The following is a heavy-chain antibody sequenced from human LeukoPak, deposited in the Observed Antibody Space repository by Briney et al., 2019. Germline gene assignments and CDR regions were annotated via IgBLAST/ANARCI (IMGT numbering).Heavy chain of an antibody. CDR2: ISYDGSNK. Sequence: PSETLSLTCAVYGGSFTDYYWSWIRQAPGKGLEWVAVISYDGSNKYYADSVKGRFTISRDNSKNTLYLQMNSLRAEDTAVYYCAKEYCSSTSCYYYYMDVWGKGTTVTISS. V-gene: IGHV3-30*18. CDR1: GGSFTDYY. D-gene: IGHD2-2*01. J-gene: IGHJ6*03. CDR3: AKEYCSSTSCYYYYMDV.